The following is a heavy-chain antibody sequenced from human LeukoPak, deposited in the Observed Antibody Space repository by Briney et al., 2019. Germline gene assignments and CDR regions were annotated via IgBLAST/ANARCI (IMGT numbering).Heavy chain of an antibody. Sequence: GRSLRLSCAASGFIFDDYAMHWVRQAPGKGLEWVSGISWNSGIIGYVDSVKGRFTISRDNAKNSLYLQMNSLRAEDTALFYCAKAADYGDRSAMAVFDYWGQGTLVTVSS. CDR2: ISWNSGII. V-gene: IGHV3-9*01. CDR1: GFIFDDYA. CDR3: AKAADYGDRSAMAVFDY. D-gene: IGHD4-17*01. J-gene: IGHJ4*02.